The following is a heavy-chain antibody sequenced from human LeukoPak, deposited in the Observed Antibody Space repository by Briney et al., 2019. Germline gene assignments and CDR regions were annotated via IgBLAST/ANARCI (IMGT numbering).Heavy chain of an antibody. D-gene: IGHD3-16*01. Sequence: ETGGSLRLSCAASKFTFSSYRMNWVRQAPGKGLEWVSSISSSDRYIFYADSVKGRFTISRDNVKNSLYLQMNSLRAEDTAVYYCARDRGTVSGSYVDAFDIWGQGTMVTVSS. J-gene: IGHJ3*02. V-gene: IGHV3-21*01. CDR3: ARDRGTVSGSYVDAFDI. CDR1: KFTFSSYR. CDR2: ISSSDRYI.